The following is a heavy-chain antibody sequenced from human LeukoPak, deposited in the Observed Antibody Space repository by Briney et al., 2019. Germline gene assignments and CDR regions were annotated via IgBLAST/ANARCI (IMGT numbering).Heavy chain of an antibody. CDR3: AKGDDSSGYSISFDI. CDR2: IYSDYST. D-gene: IGHD3-22*01. J-gene: IGHJ3*02. V-gene: IGHV3-53*05. Sequence: GGSLRLSCAASGFTVSSNYMTWVRQAPGKGLQWVSIIYSDYSTYYADSVKGRFTISRDNAKNSLYLRMNSLRAEDTALYYCAKGDDSSGYSISFDIWGQGTMVTVSS. CDR1: GFTVSSNY.